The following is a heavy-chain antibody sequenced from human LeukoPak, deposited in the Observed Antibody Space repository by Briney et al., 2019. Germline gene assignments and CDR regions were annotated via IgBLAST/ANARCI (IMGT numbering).Heavy chain of an antibody. D-gene: IGHD3-22*01. Sequence: SETLSLTCTVSGGSISSGSYYWSWIRQPAGKGLEWIGRIYTSGSTNYNPSLKSRVTISVDTSKNQFSLKLSSVTAADTAVYYCARDSITMIQGAFDIWGQGTMVTVSS. J-gene: IGHJ3*02. CDR2: IYTSGST. CDR3: ARDSITMIQGAFDI. CDR1: GGSISSGSYY. V-gene: IGHV4-61*02.